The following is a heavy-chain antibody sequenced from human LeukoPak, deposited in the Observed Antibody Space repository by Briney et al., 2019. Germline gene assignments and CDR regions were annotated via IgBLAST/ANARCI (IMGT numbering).Heavy chain of an antibody. Sequence: PGGSLRLSCAASGFTFGNYGMSWVRQAPGKGLEWVSGINWNGGSTGYADSVEGRFTISRDNAKNSLYLQMSSLRAEDTAVYYCARGRRGSGSYWGREFDYWGQGTLVTVSS. CDR1: GFTFGNYG. D-gene: IGHD3-10*01. CDR3: ARGRRGSGSYWGREFDY. V-gene: IGHV3-20*04. J-gene: IGHJ4*02. CDR2: INWNGGST.